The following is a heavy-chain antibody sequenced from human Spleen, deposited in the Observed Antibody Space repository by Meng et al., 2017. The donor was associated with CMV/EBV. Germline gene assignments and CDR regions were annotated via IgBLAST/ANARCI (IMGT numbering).Heavy chain of an antibody. D-gene: IGHD3-22*01. Sequence: FRASTFSWVRQAPGQWPEWMGGIIPIFETTKYAQRFQGRVTITTDESTTTAFLELSSLRFDDTAVYYCARGTYYYDGSDYSPDVIDYWGQGTLVTVSS. CDR1: FRAST. J-gene: IGHJ4*02. CDR3: ARGTYYYDGSDYSPDVIDY. V-gene: IGHV1-69*05. CDR2: IIPIFETT.